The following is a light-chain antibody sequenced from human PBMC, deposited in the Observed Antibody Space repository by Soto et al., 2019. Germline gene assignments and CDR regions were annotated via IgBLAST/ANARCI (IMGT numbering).Light chain of an antibody. V-gene: IGKV1-33*01. CDR3: QQYGSSPST. J-gene: IGKJ1*01. CDR1: QDINDY. CDR2: GAS. Sequence: EIQMTQSPSSLSASLGDRVTITCQASQDINDYSNWYQQKPGKAPRLLIYGASIRATGIPDRFSGSGSGTDFTLTISRLEPEDFAVYCCQQYGSSPSTFGQGTKVDIK.